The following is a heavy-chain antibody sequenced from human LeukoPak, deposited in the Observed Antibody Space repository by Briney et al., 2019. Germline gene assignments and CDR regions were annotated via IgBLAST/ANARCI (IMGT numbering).Heavy chain of an antibody. V-gene: IGHV1-69*04. CDR2: IIPILGIA. Sequence: ASVKVSCKASGGTFSSYTISWVRQAPGQGLECMGRIIPILGIANYAQKFQGRVTITADKSTSTAYMELSSLRSEDTAVYYCARERYYDSSGHFHFDYWGKGTTVTVSS. D-gene: IGHD3-22*01. CDR3: ARERYYDSSGHFHFDY. CDR1: GGTFSSYT. J-gene: IGHJ4*03.